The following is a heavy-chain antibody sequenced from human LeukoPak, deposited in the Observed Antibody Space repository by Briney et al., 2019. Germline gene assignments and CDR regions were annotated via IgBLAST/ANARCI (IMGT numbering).Heavy chain of an antibody. Sequence: SETLSLTCTVSGGSITSSNYYWGWIRQSPEKGLDWIGSIYHIGSTFYNSSLRSRVTISVDTSENQFSLKLSSVTATDTAVHYCARQSSSSSGVFAFDIWGQGTMVSVSA. D-gene: IGHD6-6*01. J-gene: IGHJ3*02. CDR3: ARQSSSSSGVFAFDI. CDR1: GGSITSSNYY. CDR2: IYHIGST. V-gene: IGHV4-39*01.